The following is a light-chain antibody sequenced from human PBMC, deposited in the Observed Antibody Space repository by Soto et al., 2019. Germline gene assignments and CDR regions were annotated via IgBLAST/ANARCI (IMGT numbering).Light chain of an antibody. V-gene: IGKV3-20*01. CDR1: QRVSSSY. J-gene: IGKJ1*01. Sequence: EIVLTQSPGTLSLSRGEKATLXXRASQRVSSSYLAWYQQKPGQAPRVXIYGASSRATGIPDRFSGSGAGTDFTLTISRLEPEDFAVYYCQQYGSSPWTFGQGTKVDIK. CDR2: GAS. CDR3: QQYGSSPWT.